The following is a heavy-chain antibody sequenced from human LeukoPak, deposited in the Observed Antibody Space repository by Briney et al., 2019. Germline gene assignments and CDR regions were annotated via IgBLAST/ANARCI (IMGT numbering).Heavy chain of an antibody. CDR2: ISENGGDT. CDR1: GFTFSSYS. V-gene: IGHV3-64*01. CDR3: ARVEGHGYFDY. Sequence: GGSLRLSCAASGFTFSSYSMHWVRQAPGRVLEYVSAISENGGDTYYANSVKGRFTISRDNSKNTLYLQMGSLRAEDMAVYYCARVEGHGYFDYWSQGTLVTVSS. J-gene: IGHJ4*02. D-gene: IGHD3-3*01.